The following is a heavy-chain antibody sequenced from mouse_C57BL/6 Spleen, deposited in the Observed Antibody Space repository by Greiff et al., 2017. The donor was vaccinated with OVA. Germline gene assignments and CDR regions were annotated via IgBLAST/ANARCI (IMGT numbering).Heavy chain of an antibody. D-gene: IGHD1-1*01. J-gene: IGHJ1*03. CDR2: INPNNGGT. CDR3: ATKCYYGSSYDWYFDV. V-gene: IGHV1-22*01. CDR1: GYTFTDYN. Sequence: EVQLQQSGPELVKPGASVKMSCKASGYTFTDYNMHWVKQSHGKSLEWIGYINPNNGGTSYNQKFKGRATLTVNKSYSTAYMELRSLTSEDSAVYYGATKCYYGSSYDWYFDVWGTGTTVTVSS.